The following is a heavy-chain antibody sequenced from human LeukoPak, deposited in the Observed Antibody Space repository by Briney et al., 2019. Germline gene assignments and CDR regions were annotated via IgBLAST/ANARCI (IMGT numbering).Heavy chain of an antibody. CDR1: GFTFSSYA. D-gene: IGHD2-2*01. J-gene: IGHJ3*02. Sequence: PGGSPRLSCAASGFTFSSYAMSWVRQAPGKGLEWVSAISGSGGSTYYADSVKGRFTISRDNSKNTLYLQMNSLRAEDTAVYYCAKDLLDCSSTSCTPWDAFDIWGQGTMVTVSS. CDR3: AKDLLDCSSTSCTPWDAFDI. V-gene: IGHV3-23*01. CDR2: ISGSGGST.